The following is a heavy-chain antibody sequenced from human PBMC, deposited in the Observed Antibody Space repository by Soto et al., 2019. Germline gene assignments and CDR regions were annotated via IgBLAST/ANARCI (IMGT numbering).Heavy chain of an antibody. J-gene: IGHJ3*02. CDR2: IYYSGST. D-gene: IGHD4-17*01. V-gene: IGHV4-59*08. Sequence: SETLSLTCTVSGGSISSYYWSWIRQPPGKGLEWIGYIYYSGSTNYNPSLKSRVTISVDTSKNQFSLKLSSVTAADTAVYYCARHVNDYGDPDAFDIWGQGTMVTVSS. CDR3: ARHVNDYGDPDAFDI. CDR1: GGSISSYY.